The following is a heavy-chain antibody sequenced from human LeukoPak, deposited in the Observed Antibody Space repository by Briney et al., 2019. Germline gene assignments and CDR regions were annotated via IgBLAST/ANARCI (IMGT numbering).Heavy chain of an antibody. J-gene: IGHJ4*02. Sequence: EASVKVSCKASGGTFSSYAISWVRQAPGQGLEWMGRIIPILGIANYAQKFQGRVTITADKSTSTAYMELSSLRSEDTAVYYCAREPAAIDYFDYWGQGTLVTVSS. CDR3: AREPAAIDYFDY. V-gene: IGHV1-69*04. CDR1: GGTFSSYA. D-gene: IGHD2-2*02. CDR2: IIPILGIA.